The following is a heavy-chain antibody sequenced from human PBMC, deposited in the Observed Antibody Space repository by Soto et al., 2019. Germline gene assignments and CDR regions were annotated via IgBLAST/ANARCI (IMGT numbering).Heavy chain of an antibody. V-gene: IGHV4-59*01. CDR2: MYNTGST. CDR1: GGSISSYY. J-gene: IGHJ6*02. Sequence: SDTLSLTCTVSGGSISSYYWSWIRQPPGKGLERIGYMYNTGSTIYNPSLKSRVTISVDTSKNQFSLKLNSVTAADTAVYYCARDLWGYCGADCYPLDVWGQGTTVTVS. CDR3: ARDLWGYCGADCYPLDV. D-gene: IGHD2-21*02.